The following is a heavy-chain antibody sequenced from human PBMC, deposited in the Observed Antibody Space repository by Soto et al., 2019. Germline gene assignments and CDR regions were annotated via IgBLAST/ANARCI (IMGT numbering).Heavy chain of an antibody. CDR1: GGSVNSDNYY. J-gene: IGHJ3*02. V-gene: IGHV4-61*01. Sequence: PSETLSLTCTVSGGSVNSDNYYWSWIRQPPGKGLEWIACIYNGQYRKYNPSLKSRVTISVDTSKNQFSLKLSSVTAADTAVYYCAREVTYYYDSSGYFDAFDIWGQGTMVTV. D-gene: IGHD3-22*01. CDR3: AREVTYYYDSSGYFDAFDI. CDR2: IYNGQYR.